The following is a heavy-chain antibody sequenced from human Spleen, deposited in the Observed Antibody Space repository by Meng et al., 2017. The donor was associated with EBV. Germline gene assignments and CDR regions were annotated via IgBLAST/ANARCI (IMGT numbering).Heavy chain of an antibody. CDR1: CYNFTRYG. J-gene: IGHJ4*02. CDR3: ARKSDYGGNFYYFDN. V-gene: IGHV1-18*01. CDR2: ISGYNGYT. D-gene: IGHD4-23*01. Sequence: QVHLIQSGAEVKKPGASVKVSCKTSCYNFTRYGITWVRQAPGQGLEWMGWISGYNGYTNYAQNLQDRVTMTTDTSTSTAYMELRSLRSDDTAAYYCARKSDYGGNFYYFDNWGQGTLVTVSS.